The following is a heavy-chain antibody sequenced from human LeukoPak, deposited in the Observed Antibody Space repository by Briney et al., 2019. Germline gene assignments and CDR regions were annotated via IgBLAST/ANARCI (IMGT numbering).Heavy chain of an antibody. Sequence: PSETLSLTCTVSGGSISSSSYYWGWIRQPPGKGLEWIGSIYYSGSTYYNPSLKSRVTISVDTSKNQFSLKLSSVTAADTAVYYCARDATQYSSSWQTVWFDPWGQGTLVTVSS. J-gene: IGHJ5*02. D-gene: IGHD6-13*01. CDR1: GGSISSSSYY. CDR2: IYYSGST. V-gene: IGHV4-39*07. CDR3: ARDATQYSSSWQTVWFDP.